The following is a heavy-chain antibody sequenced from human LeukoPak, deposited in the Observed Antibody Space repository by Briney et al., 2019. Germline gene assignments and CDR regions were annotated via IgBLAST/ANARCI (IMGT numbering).Heavy chain of an antibody. CDR1: GFTFSSYE. D-gene: IGHD2-15*01. CDR2: ISTSSSYI. CDR3: ARGADGVSSNSRGWFDP. Sequence: GGSLRLSCAASGFTFSSYEMNWVRRAPGKGLEWVSSISTSSSYIYYADSVRGRFTISRDNAKNSLYLQMNSLRAEDTAVYSCARGADGVSSNSRGWFDPWGQGTLVTVSS. J-gene: IGHJ5*02. V-gene: IGHV3-21*01.